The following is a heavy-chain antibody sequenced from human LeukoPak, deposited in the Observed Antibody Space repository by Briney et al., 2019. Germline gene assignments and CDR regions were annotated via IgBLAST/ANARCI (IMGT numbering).Heavy chain of an antibody. CDR1: GYTFTGYN. D-gene: IGHD3-10*01. CDR3: ARELYGSGTYGFDY. V-gene: IGHV1-2*02. Sequence: ASVKVSCKASGYTFTGYNMHWVRQAPGQGLEWMGCINPNSGDTNYAQRFQGRVTMTRDTSITTAYMELSSLRSDDTAVYYCARELYGSGTYGFDYWGQGTLVTVS. J-gene: IGHJ4*02. CDR2: INPNSGDT.